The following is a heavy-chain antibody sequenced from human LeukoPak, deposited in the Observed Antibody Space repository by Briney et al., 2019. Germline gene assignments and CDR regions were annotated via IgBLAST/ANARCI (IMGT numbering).Heavy chain of an antibody. CDR2: INAGNGKT. J-gene: IGHJ6*02. CDR3: ARVRSSNGDPRGDYYYGMDV. D-gene: IGHD4-17*01. V-gene: IGHV1-3*01. CDR1: GYTFTSYA. Sequence: ASVKVSCKASGYTFTSYAMHWVRQAPGQRLEWMGWINAGNGKTKYSQKFQGRVTITRDTSASTAYMELSSLRSEDTAVYYCARVRSSNGDPRGDYYYGMDVWGQGTTVTVSS.